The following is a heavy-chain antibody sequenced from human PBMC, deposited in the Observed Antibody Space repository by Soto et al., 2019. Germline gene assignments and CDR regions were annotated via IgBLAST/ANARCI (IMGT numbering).Heavy chain of an antibody. Sequence: LSLTCTVSGGSVSSGSYYWSWIRQPPGKGLEWIGYIYYSGSTNYNPSLKSRVTISVDTSKNQFSLKLSSVTAADTAVYYCARGIGYCSGGSCSFDYWGQGTLVTVSS. V-gene: IGHV4-61*01. CDR3: ARGIGYCSGGSCSFDY. CDR2: IYYSGST. J-gene: IGHJ4*02. D-gene: IGHD2-15*01. CDR1: GGSVSSGSYY.